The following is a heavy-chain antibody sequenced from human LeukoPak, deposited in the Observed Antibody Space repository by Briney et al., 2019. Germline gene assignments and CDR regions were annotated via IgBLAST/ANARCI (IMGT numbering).Heavy chain of an antibody. V-gene: IGHV6-1*01. D-gene: IGHD5-18*01. Sequence: SQALSLTCAMSGDSISSNNVAWNWIRQSPSRGLEWLGWTDYVSKGKTDNAVSVKSRINIHADTSKNQSSLRLHSVTLEDTAVYYCARGCYSSFDYWAQGTLVTVSS. CDR3: ARGCYSSFDY. CDR1: GDSISSNNVA. CDR2: TDYVSKGKT. J-gene: IGHJ4*02.